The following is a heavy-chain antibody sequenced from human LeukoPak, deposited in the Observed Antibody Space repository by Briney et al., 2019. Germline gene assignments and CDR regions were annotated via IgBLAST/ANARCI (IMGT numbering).Heavy chain of an antibody. J-gene: IGHJ4*02. CDR2: IHTSGNS. CDR3: AREGSATARPFVSNDY. Sequence: PSETLSLTCTVSGGSISTYYWSWIRQPAGQGLEWIGRIHTSGNSDYNPSLKSRVTMSVDTSKNQFSLKVRSVTAADTAVYYCAREGSATARPFVSNDYWGQGTLVTVSS. CDR1: GGSISTYY. V-gene: IGHV4-4*07. D-gene: IGHD6-6*01.